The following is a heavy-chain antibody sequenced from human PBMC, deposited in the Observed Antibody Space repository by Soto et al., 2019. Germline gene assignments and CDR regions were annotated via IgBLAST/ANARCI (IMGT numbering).Heavy chain of an antibody. V-gene: IGHV4-59*01. J-gene: IGHJ4*02. D-gene: IGHD3-10*01. CDR2: IFYSGST. Sequence: QVQLQESGPGLVKPSETLSLTCTVSGGSISSYYWSWIRQPPGQGLEWIGYIFYSGSTNSNPSLTVRVTLSVDTSQPQFSLKLSSVTAAATAVYYCARAGPDMDYWGQGTLVTVSS. CDR1: GGSISSYY. CDR3: ARAGPDMDY.